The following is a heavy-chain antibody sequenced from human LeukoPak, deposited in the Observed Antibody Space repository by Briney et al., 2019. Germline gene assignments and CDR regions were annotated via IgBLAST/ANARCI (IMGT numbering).Heavy chain of an antibody. CDR2: IYYSGST. V-gene: IGHV4-59*08. D-gene: IGHD1-26*01. Sequence: PSETLCLTCTVSGGTISSYYWSWIRQPPGKGLEWIGYIYYSGSTNYNPSLKSRVTISVDTSKNQFSLKLSSVTAADTAVYYCARVPGGSYPFDLWGRGTLVTVSS. CDR1: GGTISSYY. J-gene: IGHJ2*01. CDR3: ARVPGGSYPFDL.